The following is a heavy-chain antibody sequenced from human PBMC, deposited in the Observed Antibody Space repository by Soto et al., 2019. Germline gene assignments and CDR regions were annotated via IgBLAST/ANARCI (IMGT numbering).Heavy chain of an antibody. D-gene: IGHD2-15*01. CDR2: INSDGSST. CDR3: ARDRGSGGSCYDCYWFDP. Sequence: GGSLRLSCAASGFTFSSYWMHWVRQAPGKGLVWVSRINSDGSSTSYADSVKGRFTISRDNAKNTLYLQMNSLRAEDTAVYYCARDRGSGGSCYDCYWFDPWGQGTLVTVSS. J-gene: IGHJ5*02. V-gene: IGHV3-74*01. CDR1: GFTFSSYW.